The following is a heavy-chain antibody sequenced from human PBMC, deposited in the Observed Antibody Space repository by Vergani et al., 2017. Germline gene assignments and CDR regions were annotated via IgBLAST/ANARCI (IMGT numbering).Heavy chain of an antibody. CDR3: ARLPYYDILTGYPYDAFDI. V-gene: IGHV5-10-1*01. J-gene: IGHJ3*02. D-gene: IGHD3-9*01. Sequence: VQLVESGGGVVQPGRSLRLSCAASGFTFSSYGMHWVRQMPGKGLEWMGRIDPSDSYTNYSPSFQGHVTISADKSISTAYLQWSSLKASDTAMYYCARLPYYDILTGYPYDAFDIWGQGTMVTVSS. CDR1: GFTFSSYG. CDR2: IDPSDSYT.